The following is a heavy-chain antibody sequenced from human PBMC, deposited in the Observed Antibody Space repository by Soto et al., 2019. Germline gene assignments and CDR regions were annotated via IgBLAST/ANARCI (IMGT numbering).Heavy chain of an antibody. CDR2: VYYRGNA. Sequence: SEALSLTCSVSDDSINSDKYYWGWIRQPPGKGLEWIGSVYYRGNAYYNPSLQTRVTISLDKSKSQFSLKLNSVTAADSAVYFCARLEGLATTSYYFDFWGPGALVTVSS. V-gene: IGHV4-39*01. D-gene: IGHD3-9*01. J-gene: IGHJ4*02. CDR1: DDSINSDKYY. CDR3: ARLEGLATTSYYFDF.